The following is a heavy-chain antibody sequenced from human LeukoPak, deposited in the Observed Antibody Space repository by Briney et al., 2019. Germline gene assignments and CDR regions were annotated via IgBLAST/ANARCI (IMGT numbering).Heavy chain of an antibody. CDR3: ARDTDTSQDYDILTGYYTGFAFDI. V-gene: IGHV3-21*04. Sequence: PGGSLRLSCAASGFTFSSYTMNWVRQAPGKGLEWVSSISSGSRSIFYADSVKGRFTISRDNTKNSLYLQLNSLRAEGTAVYYCARDTDTSQDYDILTGYYTGFAFDIWGQGTMVTVSS. CDR2: ISSGSRSI. CDR1: GFTFSSYT. J-gene: IGHJ3*02. D-gene: IGHD3-9*01.